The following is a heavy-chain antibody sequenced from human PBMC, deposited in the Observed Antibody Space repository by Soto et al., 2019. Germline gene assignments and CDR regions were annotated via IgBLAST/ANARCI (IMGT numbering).Heavy chain of an antibody. Sequence: PGGSLRLSCAASGFTFSSYSMNWVRQAPGKGLEWVSSISSSSSYIYYADSVKGRFTISRDNAKNSLYLQMNSLRAEDTAVYYCAGVDTAMVEGFDYWGQGTLVTVSS. J-gene: IGHJ4*02. CDR3: AGVDTAMVEGFDY. V-gene: IGHV3-21*01. D-gene: IGHD5-18*01. CDR1: GFTFSSYS. CDR2: ISSSSSYI.